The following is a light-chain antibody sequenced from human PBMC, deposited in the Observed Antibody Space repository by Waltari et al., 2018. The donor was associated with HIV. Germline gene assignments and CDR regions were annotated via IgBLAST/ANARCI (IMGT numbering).Light chain of an antibody. V-gene: IGKV1-39*01. CDR2: AAS. CDR1: QDIKTE. J-gene: IGKJ4*01. Sequence: DIKMTQSPSSLSASPGDTITITCRTSQDIKTELNWYQQKPGTAPKLLVYAASGFQSGVPARISGSGSGTDFTLTINTLQPDDSATYFCQQSHSVPFTFGAGTKVDVK. CDR3: QQSHSVPFT.